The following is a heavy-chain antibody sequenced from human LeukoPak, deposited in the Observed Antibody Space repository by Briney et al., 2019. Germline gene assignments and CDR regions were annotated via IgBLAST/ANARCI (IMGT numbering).Heavy chain of an antibody. CDR1: GFTFSSYS. CDR2: ISSSSSYI. J-gene: IGHJ4*02. V-gene: IGHV3-21*01. Sequence: GSLRLSCAASGFTFSSYSMNWVRQAPGRGLEWVSSISSSSSYIYHADSVKGRFTISRDNAKNSLYLQMNSLRAEDTAVYYCARDTRSGSYSQGDYWGQGTLVTVSS. D-gene: IGHD3-10*01. CDR3: ARDTRSGSYSQGDY.